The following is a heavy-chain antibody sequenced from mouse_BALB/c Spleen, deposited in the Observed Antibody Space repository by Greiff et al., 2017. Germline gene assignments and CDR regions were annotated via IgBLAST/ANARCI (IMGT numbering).Heavy chain of an antibody. Sequence: EVKLQESGPSLVKPSQTLSLTCSVTGDSITSGYWNWIRKFPGNKLEYMGYISYSGSTYYNPSLKSRIPITRDTSKNQYYLQLNSVTTEDTATYYCARYPITTGAMDYWGQGTSVTVSS. V-gene: IGHV3-8*02. CDR1: GDSITSGY. CDR3: ARYPITTGAMDY. CDR2: ISYSGST. D-gene: IGHD1-2*01. J-gene: IGHJ4*01.